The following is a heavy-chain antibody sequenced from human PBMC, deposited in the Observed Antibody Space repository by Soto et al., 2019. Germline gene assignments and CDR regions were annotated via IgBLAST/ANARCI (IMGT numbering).Heavy chain of an antibody. D-gene: IGHD5-12*01. CDR2: IYYTGNT. CDR1: GGSVSSRSHF. V-gene: IGHV4-61*01. Sequence: QVQLQESGPGVVKPSDTLSVTCTVSGGSVSSRSHFWSWIRQPPGGGLQWIGYIYYTGNTNYSPSLKSRATLSVDTYRKQFSLRLTSVTAADTAIYYCARYDAESGSNKLDPWGQGTLVTVSS. J-gene: IGHJ5*02. CDR3: ARYDAESGSNKLDP.